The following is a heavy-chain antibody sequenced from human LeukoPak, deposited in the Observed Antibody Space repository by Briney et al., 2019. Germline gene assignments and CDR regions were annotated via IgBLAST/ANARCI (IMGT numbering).Heavy chain of an antibody. Sequence: TSETLSLTCAVYGGSFSGYYWSWLRQPPGKGLEWIGEINHSGSTNYNPSLKRRVTISIDTSKNQFSLKLSSVTAADTAVYYCARADIVVVPGAVLNAFDIWGQGTMVTVSS. V-gene: IGHV4-34*01. J-gene: IGHJ3*02. CDR1: GGSFSGYY. CDR3: ARADIVVVPGAVLNAFDI. CDR2: INHSGST. D-gene: IGHD2-2*01.